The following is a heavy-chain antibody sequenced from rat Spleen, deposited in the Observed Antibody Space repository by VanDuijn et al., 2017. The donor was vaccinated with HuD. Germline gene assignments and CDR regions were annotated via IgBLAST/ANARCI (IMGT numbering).Heavy chain of an antibody. CDR3: VRDRYFFEY. V-gene: IGHV2-63*01. CDR1: GFSLTTYS. J-gene: IGHJ2*01. CDR2: MWYDGDT. Sequence: QVQLKESGPGLVQPSETLSLTCTVSGFSLTTYSVSWVRQPSGKGLEWLGKMWYDGDTAYDSALKSRLSITRDTSKNQVVLKMNSLQTDDTGTYYCVRDRYFFEYWDQGVMVTVSS.